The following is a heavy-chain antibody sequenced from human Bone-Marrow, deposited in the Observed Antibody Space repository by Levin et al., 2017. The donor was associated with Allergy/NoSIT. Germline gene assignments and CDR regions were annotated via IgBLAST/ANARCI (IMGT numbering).Heavy chain of an antibody. CDR2: IYHLGTS. Sequence: PSETLSLTCSVSGGSIRTYYWSWLRLAPGKGPEWIGFIYHLGTSKYNPSLKSRVTMSVDTSKNQFSLRLPPVTAADTAIYYCATFGRRSARSCTFDPRGQGTLVTVSS. CDR3: ATFGRRSARSCTFDP. D-gene: IGHD2-8*01. J-gene: IGHJ5*02. V-gene: IGHV4-4*09. CDR1: GGSIRTYY.